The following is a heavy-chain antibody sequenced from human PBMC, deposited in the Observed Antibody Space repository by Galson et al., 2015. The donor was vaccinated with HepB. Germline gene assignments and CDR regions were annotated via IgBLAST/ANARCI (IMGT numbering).Heavy chain of an antibody. Sequence: SVKVSCKASGYTLTGYYMHWVRQAPGQGLEWMGRINPNSGGTNYAQKFQGRVTMTRDTSISTAYMELSRLRSDDTAVYYCARAGGLRYFDWLLFPLDYWGQGTLVTVSS. CDR2: INPNSGGT. V-gene: IGHV1-2*06. J-gene: IGHJ4*02. CDR3: ARAGGLRYFDWLLFPLDY. D-gene: IGHD3-9*01. CDR1: GYTLTGYY.